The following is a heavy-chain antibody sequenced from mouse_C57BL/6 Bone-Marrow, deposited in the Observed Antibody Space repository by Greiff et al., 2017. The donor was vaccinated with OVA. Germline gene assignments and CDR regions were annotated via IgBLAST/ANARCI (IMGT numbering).Heavy chain of an antibody. D-gene: IGHD1-1*01. CDR2: IYPRSGNT. J-gene: IGHJ3*01. CDR1: GYTFTSYG. Sequence: QVQLQQSGAELARPGASVKLSCKASGYTFTSYGISWVKQSTGQGLEWIGEIYPRSGNTYYNEKFKGKATLTADKSSSTAYMELRSLTSEDSAVSFCARGRYGSAWFAYWGQGTLVTVSA. CDR3: ARGRYGSAWFAY. V-gene: IGHV1-81*01.